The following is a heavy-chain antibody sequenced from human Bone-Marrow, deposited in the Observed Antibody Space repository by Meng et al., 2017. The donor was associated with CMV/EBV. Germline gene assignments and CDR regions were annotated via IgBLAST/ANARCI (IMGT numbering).Heavy chain of an antibody. Sequence: ASVKVSCKASGYTFTGYYMHWVRQAPGQGLEWMGIINPSGGSTSYAQKFQGRVTMTRDTSTSTVYMELSSLRSEDTAVYYCARTHYDFRSGTNNWFDPWGQGTLVTVSS. CDR1: GYTFTGYY. J-gene: IGHJ5*02. CDR2: INPSGGST. V-gene: IGHV1-46*01. CDR3: ARTHYDFRSGTNNWFDP. D-gene: IGHD3-3*01.